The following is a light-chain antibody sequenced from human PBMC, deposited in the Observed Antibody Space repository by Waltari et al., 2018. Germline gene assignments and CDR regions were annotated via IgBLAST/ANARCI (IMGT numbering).Light chain of an antibody. J-gene: IGLJ1*01. Sequence: QSALTQPPSASGSPGQSVTISCTGPSSDVGGYDYVSWYQQHPGKAPKLIIYEVNKRPSGVPDRFSGSKSGNKASLSVSGLQAEDEADYYCSSYTSSNNCVFGTGTKVTVL. CDR3: SSYTSSNNCV. V-gene: IGLV2-8*01. CDR1: SSDVGGYDY. CDR2: EVN.